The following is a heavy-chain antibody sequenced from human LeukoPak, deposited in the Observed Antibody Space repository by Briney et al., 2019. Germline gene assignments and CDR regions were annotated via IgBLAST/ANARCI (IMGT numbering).Heavy chain of an antibody. CDR3: AREGDYGDYARSFAFDI. Sequence: GGSLRLSCAASGFTFSDYYMSWVRQAPGKGLEWVSSISSSSSYTNYADSVKGRFAISRDNAKNSLYLQMNSLRAEDTAVYYCAREGDYGDYARSFAFDIWGQGTMVTVSS. J-gene: IGHJ3*02. CDR1: GFTFSDYY. CDR2: ISSSSSYT. D-gene: IGHD4-17*01. V-gene: IGHV3-11*05.